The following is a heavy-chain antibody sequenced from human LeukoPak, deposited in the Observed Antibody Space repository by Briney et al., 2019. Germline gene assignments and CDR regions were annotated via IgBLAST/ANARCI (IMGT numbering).Heavy chain of an antibody. D-gene: IGHD5-18*01. CDR2: MNPNSGNT. V-gene: IGHV1-8*01. J-gene: IGHJ6*02. CDR3: ARGSYGYYYYGMDV. CDR1: GYTFTSYD. Sequence: ASVNVSCKASGYTFTSYDINCVRQAPGQGLEWGGWMNPNSGNTGYAQKFQGRVAMTRNTSISTAYMELSSLRSEDTAVYYCARGSYGYYYYGMDVWGQGTTVTVSS.